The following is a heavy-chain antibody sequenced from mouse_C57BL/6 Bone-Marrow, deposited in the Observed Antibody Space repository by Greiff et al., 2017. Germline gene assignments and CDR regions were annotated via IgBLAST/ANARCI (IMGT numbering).Heavy chain of an antibody. J-gene: IGHJ3*01. CDR1: GYTFTTYP. D-gene: IGHD2-1*01. CDR2: FHPYNDDT. Sequence: LQESGAELVKPGASVKMSCKASGYTFTTYPIEWMKQNHGKSLEWIGNFHPYNDDTKYNEKFKGKATLTVEKSSSTVYLELSRLTSDDSAVYYCAKKPHYGNYCAYWGQGTLVTVSA. CDR3: AKKPHYGNYCAY. V-gene: IGHV1-47*01.